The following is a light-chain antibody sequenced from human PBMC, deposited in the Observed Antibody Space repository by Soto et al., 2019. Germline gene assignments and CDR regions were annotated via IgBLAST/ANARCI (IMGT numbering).Light chain of an antibody. V-gene: IGKV3-20*01. J-gene: IGKJ2*01. Sequence: EIVLTQSPATLSLSPGERATLSCRASQSLSSNFLAWYQQKPGQPPRLLIYDSSTRATGFPDRFSGSGSGTDFTLTIIRLEPEDFAVYYCQQYGGSPYTFGQGTKLEIK. CDR2: DSS. CDR3: QQYGGSPYT. CDR1: QSLSSNF.